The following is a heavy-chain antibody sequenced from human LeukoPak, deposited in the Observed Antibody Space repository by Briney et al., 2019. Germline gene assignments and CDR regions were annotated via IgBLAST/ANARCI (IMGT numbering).Heavy chain of an antibody. J-gene: IGHJ5*02. Sequence: SGGSLRLSCAASGFTFSDSAIHWVRQAPGKGLEWVGRIRSKVNNYATVYAASVKGRFTISRDDSKNTAYLQMNTLQTDDTAVYYCTWLAAIVVVPTTSWGQGTLVTVSS. V-gene: IGHV3-73*01. D-gene: IGHD2-2*01. CDR1: GFTFSDSA. CDR3: TWLAAIVVVPTTS. CDR2: IRSKVNNYAT.